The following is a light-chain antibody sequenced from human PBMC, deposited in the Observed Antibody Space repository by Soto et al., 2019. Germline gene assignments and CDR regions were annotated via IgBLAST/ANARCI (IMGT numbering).Light chain of an antibody. CDR3: QQYGRSPWT. CDR2: DAS. V-gene: IGKV3-20*01. J-gene: IGKJ1*01. CDR1: QSVSSSY. Sequence: EIVLTQSPGTLSLSPGERATLSCRASQSVSSSYLAWYQQKPGQAPRLLIYDASTRATGIPDRISGSGSGTDFTLTISRLEPEDFAVYYCQQYGRSPWTFGQGTSVEIK.